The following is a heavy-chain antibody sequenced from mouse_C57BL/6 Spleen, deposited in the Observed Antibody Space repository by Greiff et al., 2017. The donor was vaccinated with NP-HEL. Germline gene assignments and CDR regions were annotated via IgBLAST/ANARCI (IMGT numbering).Heavy chain of an antibody. Sequence: EVQLQQSGPELVQPGASVKISCKASGYTFTDYYMNWVKQSHGKSLEWIGDINPNNGGTSYNQKFKGKATLTVDKSSSTAYMELRSLTSEDSAVYYCANSKGWYFDVWGTGTTVTVSS. J-gene: IGHJ1*03. CDR1: GYTFTDYY. CDR3: ANSKGWYFDV. D-gene: IGHD2-5*01. CDR2: INPNNGGT. V-gene: IGHV1-26*01.